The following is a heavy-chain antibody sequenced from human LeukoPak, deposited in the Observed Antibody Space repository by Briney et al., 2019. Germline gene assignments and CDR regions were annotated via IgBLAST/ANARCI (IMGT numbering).Heavy chain of an antibody. CDR2: IKKDGSGK. D-gene: IGHD6-13*01. V-gene: IGHV3-7*03. CDR3: ARMAYSSSWYVDY. Sequence: GGSLRLSCAASGFTFSNYWMSWVRQAPGKGLEWVANIKKDGSGKKYVDSVKGRLTISRDNAENSLHLQMNSLRAEDTAVYYCARMAYSSSWYVDYWGQGTLVTVSS. CDR1: GFTFSNYW. J-gene: IGHJ4*02.